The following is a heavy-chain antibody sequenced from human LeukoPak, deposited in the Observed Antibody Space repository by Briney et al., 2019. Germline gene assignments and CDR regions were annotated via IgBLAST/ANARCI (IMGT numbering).Heavy chain of an antibody. D-gene: IGHD4-17*01. CDR1: GGSISSYY. V-gene: IGHV4-4*07. CDR3: ARDADYGDFDY. J-gene: IGHJ4*02. Sequence: PSETLSLTCTVSGGSISSYYWSWIRQPAGKGLEWIGRIYTSGSTNYNPSLKSRDTMSVDTSKNQFSLKLSSVTAADTAVDYCARDADYGDFDYWGQGTLVTVSS. CDR2: IYTSGST.